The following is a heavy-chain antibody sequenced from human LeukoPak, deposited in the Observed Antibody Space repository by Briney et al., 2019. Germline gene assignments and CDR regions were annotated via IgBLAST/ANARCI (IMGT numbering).Heavy chain of an antibody. CDR2: INHSGST. CDR1: GGSFSGYY. Sequence: PSETLSLTCAVYGGSFSGYYWSRIRQPPGKGLEWIGEINHSGSTNYNPSLKSRVTISVDTSKNQFSLKLSSVTAADTAVYYCARGDLGYCSGGSCYGDWFDPWGQGTLVTVSS. CDR3: ARGDLGYCSGGSCYGDWFDP. V-gene: IGHV4-34*01. J-gene: IGHJ5*02. D-gene: IGHD2-15*01.